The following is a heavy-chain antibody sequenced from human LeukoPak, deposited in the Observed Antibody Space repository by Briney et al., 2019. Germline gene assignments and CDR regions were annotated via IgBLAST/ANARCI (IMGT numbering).Heavy chain of an antibody. CDR3: ARDPEGRSGLLDY. CDR2: IWYDGSNK. V-gene: IGHV3-33*01. J-gene: IGHJ4*02. CDR1: GFTFSSYG. Sequence: GGSLRLSCAASGFTFSSYGMHWVRQAPGKGLEWVAVIWYDGSNKYYADSVKGRFTISRDNSKNTLYLQMNSLRAEDTAVYYCARDPEGRSGLLDYWGQGTLVTVSS. D-gene: IGHD3-22*01.